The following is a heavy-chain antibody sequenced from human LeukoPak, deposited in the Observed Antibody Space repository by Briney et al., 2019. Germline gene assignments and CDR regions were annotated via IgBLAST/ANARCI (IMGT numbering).Heavy chain of an antibody. Sequence: PGGSLRLSCTASGFTFGSYWMNWVRQAPGKGLEWVAIIKGDGSDKNYVESVKGRFTGSRDNAKNSLYLQMNSLRAEDTAVYYCARDRGWYRLDYWGQGTLVTVSS. CDR2: IKGDGSDK. J-gene: IGHJ4*02. CDR3: ARDRGWYRLDY. V-gene: IGHV3-7*01. D-gene: IGHD6-19*01. CDR1: GFTFGSYW.